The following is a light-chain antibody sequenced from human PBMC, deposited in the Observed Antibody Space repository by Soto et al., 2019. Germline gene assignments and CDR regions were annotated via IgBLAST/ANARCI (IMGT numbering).Light chain of an antibody. V-gene: IGKV1-5*01. Sequence: DIQMTQSPSTLSASVGDRVTITCRASQSISSWLAWYQQKPGKAPKLLIYDASSLESGVPSRFSGGASGTEFTLTITSLQPEDFATYYCQQVNSYPLTFGQGTRLEIK. CDR3: QQVNSYPLT. CDR1: QSISSW. CDR2: DAS. J-gene: IGKJ5*01.